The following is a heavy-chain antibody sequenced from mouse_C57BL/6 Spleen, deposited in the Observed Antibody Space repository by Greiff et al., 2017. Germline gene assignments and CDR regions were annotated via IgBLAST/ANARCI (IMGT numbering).Heavy chain of an antibody. Sequence: QVQLQQSGPELVKPGASVKISCKASGYAFSSSWMNWVKQRPGKGLEWIGRIYPGDGDTNYNGKFKGKATLTADNSSSTAYMQLSSLTSEDSAVYFCARLYYGSSYWYFDVWGTGTTVTVSS. CDR2: IYPGDGDT. CDR1: GYAFSSSW. CDR3: ARLYYGSSYWYFDV. D-gene: IGHD1-1*01. V-gene: IGHV1-82*01. J-gene: IGHJ1*03.